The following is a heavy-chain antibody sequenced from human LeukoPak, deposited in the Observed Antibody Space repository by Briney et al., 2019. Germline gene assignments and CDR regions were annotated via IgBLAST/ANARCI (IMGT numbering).Heavy chain of an antibody. D-gene: IGHD6-13*01. Sequence: GRSLRLSCAASRFTFSSYAMSWVRQAPGKGLEWVSAISGSGGITYYADSVKGRFTISRDNSKNTLYLQMNSLRAEDTAKYYCAKEGYGSSWNADFDYWGQGTLVIVSS. V-gene: IGHV3-23*01. CDR1: RFTFSSYA. CDR3: AKEGYGSSWNADFDY. J-gene: IGHJ4*02. CDR2: ISGSGGIT.